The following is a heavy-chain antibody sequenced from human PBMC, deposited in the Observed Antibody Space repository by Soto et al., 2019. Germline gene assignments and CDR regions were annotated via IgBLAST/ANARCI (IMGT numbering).Heavy chain of an antibody. J-gene: IGHJ4*02. CDR1: GYTFPSYG. D-gene: IGHD2-15*01. CDR2: SSGYNGNT. Sequence: QVQLVQSGAEVKKPGASVKVSCKASGYTFPSYGISWVRQAPGQGLEWMGWSSGYNGNTNYAQMLQGRVTMTTDTSTSTAYMELRSLSSDDKAVYYCARDDCSGGSCYRPLDYWGQGTLVTVSS. CDR3: ARDDCSGGSCYRPLDY. V-gene: IGHV1-18*01.